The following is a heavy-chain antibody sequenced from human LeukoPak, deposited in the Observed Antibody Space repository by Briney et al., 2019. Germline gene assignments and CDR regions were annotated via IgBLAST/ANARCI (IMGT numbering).Heavy chain of an antibody. CDR2: INHSGST. J-gene: IGHJ5*02. D-gene: IGHD3-3*01. CDR3: ARVDPALRFLEWLYPDA. V-gene: IGHV4-34*01. Sequence: SETLSLTCAVYGGSFSGYYWSWIRQPPGKGLEWIAEINHSGSTNYNPSLKSRVTISVDTSKNQFSLRLSSVTAADTAVYYCARVDPALRFLEWLYPDAGGQGTLVTVSS. CDR1: GGSFSGYY.